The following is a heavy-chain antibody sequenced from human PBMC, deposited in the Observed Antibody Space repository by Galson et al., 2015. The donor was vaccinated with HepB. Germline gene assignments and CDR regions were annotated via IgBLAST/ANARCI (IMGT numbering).Heavy chain of an antibody. V-gene: IGHV4-59*13. Sequence: TLSLTCTVSGGSISSYYWGWIRQPPGKGLEWIGYIYYSGSTNYNPSLKSRVTISVDTSKNQFSLKLSSVTAADTAVYYCARSDYGDSNYYYGMDVWGQGTTVTVSS. CDR2: IYYSGST. CDR1: GGSISSYY. J-gene: IGHJ6*02. CDR3: ARSDYGDSNYYYGMDV. D-gene: IGHD4-17*01.